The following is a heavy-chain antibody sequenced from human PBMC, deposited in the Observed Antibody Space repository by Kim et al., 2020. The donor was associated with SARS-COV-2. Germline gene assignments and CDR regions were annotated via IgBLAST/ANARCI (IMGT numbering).Heavy chain of an antibody. CDR2: IIPILGIA. Sequence: SVKVSCKASGGTFSSYAISWVRQAPGQGLEWMGRIIPILGIANYAQKFQGRVTITADKSTSTAYMELSSLRSEDTAVYYCARDYSGYDLYDYWGQGTLVTVSS. CDR3: ARDYSGYDLYDY. J-gene: IGHJ4*02. V-gene: IGHV1-69*04. CDR1: GGTFSSYA. D-gene: IGHD5-12*01.